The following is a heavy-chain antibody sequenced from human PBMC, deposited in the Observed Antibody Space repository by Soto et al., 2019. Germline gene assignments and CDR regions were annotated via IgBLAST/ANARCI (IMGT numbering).Heavy chain of an antibody. V-gene: IGHV1-18*01. CDR1: GYTFTSYG. D-gene: IGHD2-8*02. Sequence: ASVKVSCKASGYTFTSYGISWVRQAPGQGLEWMGWISAYNGNTNYAQKLQGRVTMTTDTSTSTAYMELRGLRSDDTAVYYCARDIVGGVTRVNWFDPWGQGTLVTVSS. CDR3: ARDIVGGVTRVNWFDP. CDR2: ISAYNGNT. J-gene: IGHJ5*02.